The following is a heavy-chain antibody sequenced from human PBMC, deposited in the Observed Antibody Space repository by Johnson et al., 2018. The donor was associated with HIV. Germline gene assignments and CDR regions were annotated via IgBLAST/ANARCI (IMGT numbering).Heavy chain of an antibody. CDR2: INWNGGST. J-gene: IGHJ3*02. CDR3: ARRDSGSVSFDI. CDR1: GFTLSSYG. D-gene: IGHD1-26*01. V-gene: IGHV3-20*04. Sequence: VQLVESGGGVVQPGRSLRLSCAASGFTLSSYGMHWVRQATGKGLEWVSGINWNGGSTGYADSVKGRFTISRDNAKNSLYLQMNSLRGEDTALYYCARRDSGSVSFDIWGQGTMVTVSS.